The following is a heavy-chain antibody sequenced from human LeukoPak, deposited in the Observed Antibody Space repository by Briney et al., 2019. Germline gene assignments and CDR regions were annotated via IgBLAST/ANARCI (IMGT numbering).Heavy chain of an antibody. V-gene: IGHV3-23*01. D-gene: IGHD1-26*01. CDR3: AKGGKWDVTPFDY. CDR1: GFTFTSYS. J-gene: IGHJ4*02. CDR2: ISGGGGST. Sequence: GGSLRLSCAASGFTFTSYSMNWVRQAPGKGLEWVSTISGGGGSTYYADSVKGRFTISRDNSKNTLYLQVNSLRAKDTAVYYCAKGGKWDVTPFDYWGQGTLVTVSS.